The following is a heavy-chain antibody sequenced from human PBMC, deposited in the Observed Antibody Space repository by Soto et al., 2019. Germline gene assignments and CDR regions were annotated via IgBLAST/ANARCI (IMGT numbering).Heavy chain of an antibody. D-gene: IGHD5-18*01. CDR1: GLTFSNYA. J-gene: IGHJ4*02. CDR3: AKNQERELPRVIDF. V-gene: IGHV3-23*01. CDR2: MSGSSSTT. Sequence: EVRLPESEGGLVKPGGSLRLSCATSGLTFSNYAMSWVRQAPGGGLEWVSSMSGSSSTTYYADSVRGRFTISRDRSKNTLYLQMRSLRAEDTALYYCAKNQERELPRVIDFWGQGTLVNVSS.